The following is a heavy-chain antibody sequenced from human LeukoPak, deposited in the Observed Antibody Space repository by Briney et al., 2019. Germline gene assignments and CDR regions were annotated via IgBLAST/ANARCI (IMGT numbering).Heavy chain of an antibody. CDR1: GFTFSSYE. CDR3: AKDLLYRRRTTVVTPSTYMDV. J-gene: IGHJ6*03. CDR2: ISSSASII. D-gene: IGHD4-23*01. V-gene: IGHV3-48*03. Sequence: PGGSLRLSCAASGFTFSSYEMNWVRQAPGKWLEWVSYISSSASIIYYADTVKGRFTISRDNAKNTLYLQMNRSRAEDTAVYYCAKDLLYRRRTTVVTPSTYMDVWGKGTTVTVSS.